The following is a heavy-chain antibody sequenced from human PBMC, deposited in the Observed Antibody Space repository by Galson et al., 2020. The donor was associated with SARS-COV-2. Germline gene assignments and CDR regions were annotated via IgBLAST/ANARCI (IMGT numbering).Heavy chain of an antibody. Sequence: QLGESLKISCAASGFTVNRNYMRWVRQAPGEGLEWVSDIYVGGDTFYADSVKGRFTISSDSLKNTLYLQINSLRAEDTAVYYCAGAPRGYDYGMDVWGQGTTVTVSS. CDR3: AGAPRGYDYGMDV. J-gene: IGHJ6*02. CDR2: IYVGGDT. CDR1: GFTVNRNY. V-gene: IGHV3-53*05. D-gene: IGHD3-10*01.